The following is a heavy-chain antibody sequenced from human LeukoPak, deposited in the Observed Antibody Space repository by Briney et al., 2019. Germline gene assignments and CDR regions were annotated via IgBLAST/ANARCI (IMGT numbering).Heavy chain of an antibody. CDR3: AKRVPYSSSSVYFDN. CDR1: GFTFSNHG. CDR2: VSDRGSDT. J-gene: IGHJ4*02. D-gene: IGHD6-6*01. V-gene: IGHV3-23*01. Sequence: GGSLRLSCAASGFTFSNHGMSWVRQASGKGLEWVSAVSDRGSDTYYADSVKGRFTVSRDNSKNTLYLQMNSLTAEDTAVYYCAKRVPYSSSSVYFDNWGQGTLVTVSS.